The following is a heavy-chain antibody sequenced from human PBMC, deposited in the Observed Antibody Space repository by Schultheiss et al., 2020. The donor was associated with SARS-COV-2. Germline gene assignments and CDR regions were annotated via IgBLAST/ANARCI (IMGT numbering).Heavy chain of an antibody. J-gene: IGHJ4*02. CDR2: IIPIFGTA. CDR1: GGTFSSYA. D-gene: IGHD6-19*01. CDR3: ARDLGLAVAPRSDY. V-gene: IGHV1-69*13. Sequence: SVKVSCKASGGTFSSYAISWVRQAPGQGLEWMGGIIPIFGTANYAQKFQGRVTITADESTSTAYMELRSLRSDDTAVYYCARDLGLAVAPRSDYWGQGTLVTVSS.